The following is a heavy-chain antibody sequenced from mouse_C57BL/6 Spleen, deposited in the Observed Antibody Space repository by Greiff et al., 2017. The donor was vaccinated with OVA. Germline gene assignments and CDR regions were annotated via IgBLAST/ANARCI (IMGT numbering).Heavy chain of an antibody. D-gene: IGHD2-3*01. CDR3: ASLAYDGYYLYYFDY. J-gene: IGHJ2*01. CDR1: GYSITSGYY. Sequence: ESGPGLVKPSQSLSLTCSVTGYSITSGYYWNWIRQFPGNKLEWMGYISYDGSNNYNPPLKNRISITRDTSKNQFFLKLNSVTTEDTATYYCASLAYDGYYLYYFDYWGQGTTLTVSS. V-gene: IGHV3-6*01. CDR2: ISYDGSN.